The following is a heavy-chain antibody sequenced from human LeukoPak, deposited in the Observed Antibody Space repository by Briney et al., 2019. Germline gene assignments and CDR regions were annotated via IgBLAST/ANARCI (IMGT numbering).Heavy chain of an antibody. D-gene: IGHD4-17*01. J-gene: IGHJ4*02. Sequence: ASVKVSCKTSGYTYTTHGISWVRQATGQGLEWMGWMNPNSGNTGYAQKFQGRVTITRNTSISTAYMELSSLRSEDTAVYYCATSTVTTVGDYWGQGTLVTVSS. CDR1: GYTYTTHG. V-gene: IGHV1-8*01. CDR3: ATSTVTTVGDY. CDR2: MNPNSGNT.